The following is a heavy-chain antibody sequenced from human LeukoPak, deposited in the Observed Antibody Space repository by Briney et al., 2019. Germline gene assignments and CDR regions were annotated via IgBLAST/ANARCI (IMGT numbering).Heavy chain of an antibody. CDR2: ISSSGSTI. CDR1: GFTFSDYY. CDR3: TRAGRIAAARGAFDI. Sequence: GGSLRLSCAASGFTFSDYYMSWIRQAPGKGLEWVSYISSSGSTIYYADSVKGRFTISRDNAKNSLYLQMNSLRAEDTAVYYCTRAGRIAAARGAFDIWGQGTMVTVSS. D-gene: IGHD6-13*01. V-gene: IGHV3-11*01. J-gene: IGHJ3*02.